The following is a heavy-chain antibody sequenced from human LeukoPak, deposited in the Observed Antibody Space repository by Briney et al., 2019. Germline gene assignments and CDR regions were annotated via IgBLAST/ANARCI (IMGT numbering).Heavy chain of an antibody. D-gene: IGHD3-3*01. CDR3: VNLIPYDFWSGYLDY. CDR1: GFTFSSYA. V-gene: IGHV3-64D*09. Sequence: PGGSLRLSCSAPGFTFSSYAMHWVRQAPGKGLEYVSAISSNGGSTYYADSVKGRFTISRDNSKNTLYLQMSSLRAEDTAVYYCVNLIPYDFWSGYLDYWGQGTLVTVSS. CDR2: ISSNGGST. J-gene: IGHJ4*02.